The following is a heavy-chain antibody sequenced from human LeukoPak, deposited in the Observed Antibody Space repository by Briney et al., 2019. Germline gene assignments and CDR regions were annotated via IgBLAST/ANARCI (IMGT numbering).Heavy chain of an antibody. CDR3: ARLIYYGSGSPRDYYYYMDV. CDR1: GGSISSYY. CDR2: IYDRGST. D-gene: IGHD3-10*01. V-gene: IGHV4-59*08. Sequence: SETLSLTCTVSGGSISSYYWSWIRQPPGKGLEWIGYIYDRGSTNYNPSLKSRVTISVDTSKNQFSLKLSSVTAADTAVYYCARLIYYGSGSPRDYYYYMDVWGKGTTVTVSS. J-gene: IGHJ6*03.